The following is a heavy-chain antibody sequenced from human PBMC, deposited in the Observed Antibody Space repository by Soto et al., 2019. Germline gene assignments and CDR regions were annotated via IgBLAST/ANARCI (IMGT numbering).Heavy chain of an antibody. CDR1: GYTLTSYG. CDR3: ARDPNDSSAYYHHYYYGMDV. CDR2: INAGNGNT. D-gene: IGHD3-22*01. V-gene: IGHV1-3*01. Sequence: ASVKVSCKASGYTLTSYGIHWVRQAPGQRLEWTGWINAGNGNTKYSEEFQGRVTITRDTSASTAYLELSSLRSEDTAVYYCARDPNDSSAYYHHYYYGMDVWGQGTTVTVSS. J-gene: IGHJ6*02.